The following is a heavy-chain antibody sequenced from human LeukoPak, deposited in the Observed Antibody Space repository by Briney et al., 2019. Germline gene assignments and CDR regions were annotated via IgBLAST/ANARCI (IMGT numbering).Heavy chain of an antibody. CDR1: GYTLTGYY. D-gene: IGHD5-18*01. Sequence: ASVTVSCTASGYTLTGYYMHWVRQAPGQGLEWMGWINPNSGGTNYAQKFQGRVTMTRDTSISTAYMELSRLRSDDTAVYYCARGTGYSYGRIDYWGQGTLVTVSS. V-gene: IGHV1-2*02. CDR3: ARGTGYSYGRIDY. CDR2: INPNSGGT. J-gene: IGHJ4*02.